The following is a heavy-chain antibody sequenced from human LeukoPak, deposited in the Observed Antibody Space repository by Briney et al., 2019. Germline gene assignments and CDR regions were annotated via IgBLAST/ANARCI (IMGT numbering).Heavy chain of an antibody. J-gene: IGHJ6*02. CDR1: GFTFSSYW. Sequence: GGSLRLSCAASGFTFSSYWMHWVRQAPGKGLVRVSRINSDGSSTSYADSVKGRFTISRDNAKNTLYMQMNSLRAEDTAVYYCARVPLMFGGGVDYYGMDVWGQGTTVTVSS. CDR2: INSDGSST. CDR3: ARVPLMFGGGVDYYGMDV. V-gene: IGHV3-74*01. D-gene: IGHD3-10*02.